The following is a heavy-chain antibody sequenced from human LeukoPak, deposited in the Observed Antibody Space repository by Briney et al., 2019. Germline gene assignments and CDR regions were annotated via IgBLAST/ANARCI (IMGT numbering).Heavy chain of an antibody. V-gene: IGHV4-39*01. CDR1: GGSISSSSYY. D-gene: IGHD5-24*01. CDR2: IYYSGST. Sequence: SETLSLTCTVSGGSISSSSYYWGWIRQPPGKGLEWIGSIYYSGSTYYNPSLKSRVTISVDTSKNQFSLKLSSVTAADTAVYYCARHDRGVEMATITGPHAFDIWGQGTMVTVSS. CDR3: ARHDRGVEMATITGPHAFDI. J-gene: IGHJ3*02.